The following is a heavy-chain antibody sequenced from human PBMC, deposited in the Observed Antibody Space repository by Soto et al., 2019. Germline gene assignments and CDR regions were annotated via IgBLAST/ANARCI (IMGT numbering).Heavy chain of an antibody. CDR1: GYTFTSYY. Sequence: QVQLVQSGAEVKKPGASVRVSCKASGYTFTSYYMHWVRQAPGQGLEWMGIINPSGGSTSYAQKFQGRVNMTRDTSTSTVYMELSSLRSEDTAVYYCARSSNYYDSSGYYWLRGPNYGMDVWGQGTTVTVSS. V-gene: IGHV1-46*01. D-gene: IGHD3-22*01. CDR2: INPSGGST. J-gene: IGHJ6*02. CDR3: ARSSNYYDSSGYYWLRGPNYGMDV.